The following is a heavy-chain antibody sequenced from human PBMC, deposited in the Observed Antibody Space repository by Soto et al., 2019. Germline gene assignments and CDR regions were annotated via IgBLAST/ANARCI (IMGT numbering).Heavy chain of an antibody. Sequence: GASVKVSCKASGYTFTSYDINWVRQATGQGLEWMGWMNPNSGNTGYAQKFQGRVTMTRNTSISTAYMELSSLRSEDTAVYYCARWWSPSSELRYFDWTNPYYMDVWGKGTTVTVSS. CDR1: GYTFTSYD. V-gene: IGHV1-8*01. D-gene: IGHD3-9*01. CDR2: MNPNSGNT. CDR3: ARWWSPSSELRYFDWTNPYYMDV. J-gene: IGHJ6*03.